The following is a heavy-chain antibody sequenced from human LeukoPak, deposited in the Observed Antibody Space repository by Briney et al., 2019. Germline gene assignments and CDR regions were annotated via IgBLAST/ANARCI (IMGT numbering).Heavy chain of an antibody. CDR3: ARDGDYGPFDY. Sequence: GGSLRLSCAASGFTFSSYGMHWVRQAPGKGLEWVAVISYDGSNKYYADSVKGRFTISRDNSKNTLYLQMNSLRAEDTAVYYCARDGDYGPFDYWGQGTLVTVSS. J-gene: IGHJ4*02. D-gene: IGHD4-17*01. CDR1: GFTFSSYG. V-gene: IGHV3-30*03. CDR2: ISYDGSNK.